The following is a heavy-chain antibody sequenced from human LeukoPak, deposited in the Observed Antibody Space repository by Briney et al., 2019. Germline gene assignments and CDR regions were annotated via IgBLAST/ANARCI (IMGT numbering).Heavy chain of an antibody. D-gene: IGHD4-17*01. V-gene: IGHV3-23*01. J-gene: IGHJ4*02. CDR1: GFTFSIYA. CDR2: ISGGGGST. CDR3: VKGDTVTTRPNFDY. Sequence: GGSLRLSCAASGFTFSIYAMTWVRQAPGKGLEWVSVISGGGGSTYYGDSVKGRFTISRDNSKNTLFLQMNTLRVEDTAIYYCVKGDTVTTRPNFDYWGQGTLVTVSS.